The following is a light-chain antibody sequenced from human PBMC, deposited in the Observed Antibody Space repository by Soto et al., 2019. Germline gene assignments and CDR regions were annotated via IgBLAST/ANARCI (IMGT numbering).Light chain of an antibody. J-gene: IGKJ1*01. V-gene: IGKV3-20*01. Sequence: EIVLTQSPGTLSLSPGERATLSRRASQSVSSSYLAWYQQKPGQAPRLLIYGASSRASGIPARFSGSVSGTDFTLTISRVEPEDFAVYYCQQYGGSPQTFGQRTKVDIK. CDR1: QSVSSSY. CDR2: GAS. CDR3: QQYGGSPQT.